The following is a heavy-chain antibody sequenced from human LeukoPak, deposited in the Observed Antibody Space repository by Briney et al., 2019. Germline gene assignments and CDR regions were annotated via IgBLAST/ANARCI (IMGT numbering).Heavy chain of an antibody. CDR3: ARVGGSGLDY. J-gene: IGHJ4*02. V-gene: IGHV4-59*01. CDR1: GGSISTYY. CDR2: IYYSGTT. D-gene: IGHD3-10*01. Sequence: SETLSLTCTVSGGSISTYYWSWIRQPPGKGLEWIGYIYYSGTTNYNPSLKSRVTISVGTSKNQFSLKLSSVTAADTAVYYCARVGGSGLDYWGQGTLVTVSS.